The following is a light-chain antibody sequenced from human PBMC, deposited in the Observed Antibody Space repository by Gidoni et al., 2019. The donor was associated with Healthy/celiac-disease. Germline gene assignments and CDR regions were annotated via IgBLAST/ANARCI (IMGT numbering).Light chain of an antibody. Sequence: DIQMTQSPSSLSASVGDRVTITCRASQSISSYLNWYQQKPGKAPKLLIYAASSLQSGVPSRLSGSGSGTEFTLTSSRLQPEDFATYYCQQSYSTLFGPGTKVDIK. CDR3: QQSYSTL. CDR1: QSISSY. CDR2: AAS. J-gene: IGKJ3*01. V-gene: IGKV1-39*01.